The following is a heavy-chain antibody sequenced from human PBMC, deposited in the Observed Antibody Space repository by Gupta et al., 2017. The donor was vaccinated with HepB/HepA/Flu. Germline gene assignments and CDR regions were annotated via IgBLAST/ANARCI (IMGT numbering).Heavy chain of an antibody. CDR1: GYTFTSYG. Sequence: QLVQSGAEVKKPGASVKVSCKASGYTFTSYGISWVRQAPGQGLEWMGWISAYNGNTNYAQKLQGRVTMTTDTSTSTAYMELRSLRSDDTAVYYCARTRPLYYDILTGYYAPPDFSMDVWGQGTTVTVSS. CDR3: ARTRPLYYDILTGYYAPPDFSMDV. J-gene: IGHJ6*02. V-gene: IGHV1-18*01. CDR2: ISAYNGNT. D-gene: IGHD3-9*01.